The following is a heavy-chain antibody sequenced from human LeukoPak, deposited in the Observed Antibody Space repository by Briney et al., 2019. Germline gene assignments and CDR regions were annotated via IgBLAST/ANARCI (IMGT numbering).Heavy chain of an antibody. CDR3: ARGTTSEIFGVVLSYYYYGMDV. CDR1: GGTFSSYA. V-gene: IGHV1-69*04. CDR2: IIPIFGIA. J-gene: IGHJ6*02. Sequence: SVKVSCKASGGTFSSYAISWVRQAPGPGLEWMGRIIPIFGIANYAQKFQGRVTITADKSTSTAYMELSSLRSEDTAVYYCARGTTSEIFGVVLSYYYYGMDVWGQGTTVTVSS. D-gene: IGHD3-3*01.